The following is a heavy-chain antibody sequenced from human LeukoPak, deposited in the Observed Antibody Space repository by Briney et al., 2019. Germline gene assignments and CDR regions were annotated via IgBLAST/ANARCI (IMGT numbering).Heavy chain of an antibody. CDR1: GFTFSSYG. Sequence: GGSLRLSCAASGFTFSSYGMHWVSQAPGKGLEWVAFIRYDGSNKYYADSVKGRFTISRDNSKNTLYLQMNSLRAEDTAVYYCAKERGSYSTEYFQHWGQGTLATVSS. V-gene: IGHV3-30*02. J-gene: IGHJ1*01. D-gene: IGHD1-26*01. CDR2: IRYDGSNK. CDR3: AKERGSYSTEYFQH.